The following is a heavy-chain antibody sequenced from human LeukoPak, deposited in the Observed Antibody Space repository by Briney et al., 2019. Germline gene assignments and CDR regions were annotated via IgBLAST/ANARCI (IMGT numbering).Heavy chain of an antibody. CDR1: GFTFSSYA. Sequence: GGSLRLSCAASGFTFSSYAMSWVRQAPGEGLEWVSTVSGSGGSTSYADSVKGRFTISRDNSKNTMYLQMNSLRAEDTAVYYCAKYCSGGNCYSGLYWGQGTLVTVSS. V-gene: IGHV3-23*01. CDR3: AKYCSGGNCYSGLY. J-gene: IGHJ4*02. D-gene: IGHD2-15*01. CDR2: VSGSGGST.